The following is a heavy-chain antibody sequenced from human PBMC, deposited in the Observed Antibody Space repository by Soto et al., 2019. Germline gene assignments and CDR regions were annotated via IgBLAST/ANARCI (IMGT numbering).Heavy chain of an antibody. Sequence: GASVKVSCNASGYTFTSYAMHWVRQAPGQRLEWMGWINAGNGNTKYSQKFQGWVTMTRDTSISTAYMELSRLRSDDTAVYYCARDGSIPTYDYVWGSYRYTTGGMDVWGQGTTVTVSS. CDR3: ARDGSIPTYDYVWGSYRYTTGGMDV. CDR2: INAGNGNT. D-gene: IGHD3-16*02. V-gene: IGHV1-3*01. CDR1: GYTFTSYA. J-gene: IGHJ6*02.